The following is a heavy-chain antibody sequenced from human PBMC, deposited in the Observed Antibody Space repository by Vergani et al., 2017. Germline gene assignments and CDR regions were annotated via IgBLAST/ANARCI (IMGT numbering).Heavy chain of an antibody. CDR3: ARDAGLVIVDV. CDR2: ISSSSSTI. Sequence: EVQLVESGGGLVQPGGSLRLSCAASGFTFSSYSMNWVRQAPGKGLEWVSYISSSSSTIYYADSVKGRSTISRDNAKNSLYLQMNSLRAEDTAVYYCARDAGLVIVDVWGQGTTVTVSS. J-gene: IGHJ6*02. CDR1: GFTFSSYS. D-gene: IGHD3-9*01. V-gene: IGHV3-48*01.